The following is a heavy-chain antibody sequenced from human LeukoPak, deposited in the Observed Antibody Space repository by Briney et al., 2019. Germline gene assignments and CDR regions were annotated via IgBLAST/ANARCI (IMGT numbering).Heavy chain of an antibody. Sequence: PSETLSLTCAVYGGSFSGYYWSWIRQPPGKGLEWIGEINHSGSTNYNPSLKSRVTISVDTSKNQFSLKLSSVTAADTAVYYCATQSKGWFGELYSPWGQGTLVTVSS. J-gene: IGHJ5*02. V-gene: IGHV4-34*01. CDR1: GGSFSGYY. CDR2: INHSGST. CDR3: ATQSKGWFGELYSP. D-gene: IGHD3-10*01.